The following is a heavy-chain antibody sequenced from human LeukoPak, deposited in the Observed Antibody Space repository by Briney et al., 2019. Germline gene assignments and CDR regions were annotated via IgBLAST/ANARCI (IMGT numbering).Heavy chain of an antibody. V-gene: IGHV1-3*03. Sequence: GASVTVSCKASGYTFTSYAMHWVRQAPGQRLEWMGWINAGNGNTKYTQEFQGRVTITRDTSASTAYMELSSLRSEDMAVYYCAREQPETGCSSTSCYTYSGSFPLGYWGQGTLVTVSS. D-gene: IGHD2-2*02. CDR2: INAGNGNT. J-gene: IGHJ4*02. CDR3: AREQPETGCSSTSCYTYSGSFPLGY. CDR1: GYTFTSYA.